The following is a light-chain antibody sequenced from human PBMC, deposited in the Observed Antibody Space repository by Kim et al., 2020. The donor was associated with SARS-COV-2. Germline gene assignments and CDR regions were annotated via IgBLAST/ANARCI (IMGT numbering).Light chain of an antibody. Sequence: SPGERATLTCRATQTVSARYLAWYQQKPGQAPRLLIRGSFTRAPGVPDRFNGSGSGTDFMLTISSLEPEDSAVYYCQQYGDSTPSTFGHGTKLVI. CDR3: QQYGDSTPST. CDR1: QTVSARY. V-gene: IGKV3-20*01. J-gene: IGKJ2*01. CDR2: GSF.